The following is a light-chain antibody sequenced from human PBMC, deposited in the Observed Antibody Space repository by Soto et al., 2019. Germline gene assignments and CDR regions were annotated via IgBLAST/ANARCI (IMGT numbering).Light chain of an antibody. J-gene: IGLJ2*01. V-gene: IGLV8-61*01. CDR2: STN. Sequence: QTVVSQEPSFSVSPGETVTLTCGLTSASVLTSYYPSWYQQTPGQAPRTLTYSTNIRSSGVPDRFSGSILGNKAALTITGAQADDESAYYCALYVGSGTVVFGGGTKVTVL. CDR3: ALYVGSGTVV. CDR1: SASVLTSYY.